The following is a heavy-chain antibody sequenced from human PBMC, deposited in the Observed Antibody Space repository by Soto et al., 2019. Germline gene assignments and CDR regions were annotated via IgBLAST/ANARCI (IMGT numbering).Heavy chain of an antibody. V-gene: IGHV1-46*01. D-gene: IGHD3-22*01. CDR2: INPSGGST. CDR3: ARPGGTSSGYQWAFDI. CDR1: GYTFTSYY. Sequence: ASVKVSCKASGYTFTSYYMHWVRQAPGQGLEWMGIINPSGGSTSYAQKFQGRVTMTRDTSTSTVYMELSSLRSEDTAVYYCARPGGTSSGYQWAFDIWGQGTMVTVSS. J-gene: IGHJ3*02.